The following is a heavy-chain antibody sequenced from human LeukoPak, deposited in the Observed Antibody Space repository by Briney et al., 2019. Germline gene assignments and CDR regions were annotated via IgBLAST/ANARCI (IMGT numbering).Heavy chain of an antibody. CDR1: GYSFTSYW. Sequence: GESLRISCQGSGYSFTSYWIGWVRQMPGKGLEWMGIIYLGDSDTRYSPSFQGQVTISADKSISTAYLQWSSLKASDTAMYYCARHPSYTSGWPLDYWGQGTLVTVSS. CDR3: ARHPSYTSGWPLDY. D-gene: IGHD6-19*01. J-gene: IGHJ4*02. CDR2: IYLGDSDT. V-gene: IGHV5-51*01.